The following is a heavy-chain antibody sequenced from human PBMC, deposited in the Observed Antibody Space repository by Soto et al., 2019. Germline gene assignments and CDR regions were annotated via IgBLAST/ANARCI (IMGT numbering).Heavy chain of an antibody. J-gene: IGHJ4*02. CDR3: ARQSIAAAGPFDY. D-gene: IGHD6-13*01. Sequence: SETLSLTCTVSGGSISSSSYYWGWIRQPPGKGLEWIGSIYYSGSTYYNPSLKSRVTISVDTSKNQFSLKLSSVTAADTAVYYSARQSIAAAGPFDYWGQGTLVTVSS. V-gene: IGHV4-39*01. CDR2: IYYSGST. CDR1: GGSISSSSYY.